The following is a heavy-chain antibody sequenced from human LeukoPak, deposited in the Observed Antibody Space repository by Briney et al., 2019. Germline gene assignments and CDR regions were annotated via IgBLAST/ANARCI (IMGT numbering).Heavy chain of an antibody. Sequence: QPGGSLRLSCTASGYTFSSYAMTWVRQAPGEGLEWVSAISGSGANTYYADSVKGRFAASSDNSKDTLYLQMRSLRAEDTAVYYCARGRSGYGPFDAFDIWGHGTWVTVSS. CDR3: ARGRSGYGPFDAFDI. CDR2: ISGSGANT. V-gene: IGHV3-23*01. J-gene: IGHJ3*02. D-gene: IGHD3-22*01. CDR1: GYTFSSYA.